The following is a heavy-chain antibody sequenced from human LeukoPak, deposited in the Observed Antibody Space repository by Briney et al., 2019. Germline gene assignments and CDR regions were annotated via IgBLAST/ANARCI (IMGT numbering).Heavy chain of an antibody. V-gene: IGHV3-33*03. J-gene: IGHJ4*02. CDR1: GFTFSSYG. CDR3: AKFPYGDYVHY. CDR2: IWYDGSNK. D-gene: IGHD4-17*01. Sequence: GGSLRLSCAASGFTFSSYGMHWVRQAPGKGLEWVAVIWYDGSNKYYADSVKGRFTISRDNAKNSLYLQMNSLRAEDTAVYYCAKFPYGDYVHYWGQGTLVTVSS.